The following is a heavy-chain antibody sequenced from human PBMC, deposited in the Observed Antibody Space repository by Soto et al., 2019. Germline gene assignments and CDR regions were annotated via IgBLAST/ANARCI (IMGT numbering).Heavy chain of an antibody. V-gene: IGHV3-9*01. Sequence: EVQLVESGGGLVQPGRSLRLSCAASGLTFDDYAMHWVRQAPGKGLEWVSRISWNSGTIGYEDSVKGRFTISRDNAKNSLSLQMNSLRTEDTAFYYCSKGRGAVAGTFDYWGQGSLVPVSS. D-gene: IGHD6-19*01. J-gene: IGHJ4*02. CDR1: GLTFDDYA. CDR2: ISWNSGTI. CDR3: SKGRGAVAGTFDY.